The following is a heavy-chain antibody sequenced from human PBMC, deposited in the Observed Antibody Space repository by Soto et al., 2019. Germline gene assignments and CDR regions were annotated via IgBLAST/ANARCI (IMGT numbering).Heavy chain of an antibody. Sequence: SETLSLTCTVSGGSISRSIYYWVWIRQPPGKVLEWIGSIYYSGITYYNPSLKSRFTISRDNAKNSVSLQMNTLRVEDTAVYYCAREDSIIIPAVSDFWGQGILVTVSS. V-gene: IGHV4-39*02. CDR3: AREDSIIIPAVSDF. CDR2: IYYSGIT. J-gene: IGHJ4*02. D-gene: IGHD2-2*01. CDR1: GGSISRSIYY.